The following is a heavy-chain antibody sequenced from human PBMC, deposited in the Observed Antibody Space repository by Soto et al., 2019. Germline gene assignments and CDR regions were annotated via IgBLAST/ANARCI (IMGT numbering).Heavy chain of an antibody. Sequence: QVQLQESGPGLVKPSETLSLTCSVSGCSINSYYWSWIRQPPGKGLEWIGYIYYSGSTNYNPSLKSRVTISVDTSNNQFSLKLSSVTAADTAVYYCARSRPMTSFVYWGQGALVTVSS. CDR1: GCSINSYY. J-gene: IGHJ4*02. CDR3: ARSRPMTSFVY. V-gene: IGHV4-59*01. D-gene: IGHD2-21*02. CDR2: IYYSGST.